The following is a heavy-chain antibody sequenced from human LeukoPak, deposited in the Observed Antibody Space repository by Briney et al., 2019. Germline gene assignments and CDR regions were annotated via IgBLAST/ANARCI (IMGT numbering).Heavy chain of an antibody. J-gene: IGHJ6*03. CDR1: GFTFSSYA. CDR3: AKNRGRYYHSYYMDV. V-gene: IGHV3-23*01. Sequence: PGGSLRLSCATSGFTFSSYAMSWVRQTPGKGLEWVSNGGSGGSKYYAASVKGRFTISRDNSKSTVYLQMNSLTAEDTVVYYCAKNRGRYYHSYYMDVWGKGTTVIVSS. D-gene: IGHD1-14*01. CDR2: NGGSGGSK.